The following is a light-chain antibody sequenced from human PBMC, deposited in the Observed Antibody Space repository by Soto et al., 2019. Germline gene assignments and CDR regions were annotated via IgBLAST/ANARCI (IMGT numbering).Light chain of an antibody. CDR3: LQYNNLTIT. V-gene: IGKV1-33*01. CDR2: DAS. CDR1: QDIRNY. Sequence: VHRIQSPSSVAAAVGFGLTSTRQANQDIRNYLNWYQQKPGKAPKLLIYDASRLETGVPSRFRASGSGLDSSFIIRSLQPEATEIYECLQYNNLTITFGQGTRLEIK. J-gene: IGKJ5*01.